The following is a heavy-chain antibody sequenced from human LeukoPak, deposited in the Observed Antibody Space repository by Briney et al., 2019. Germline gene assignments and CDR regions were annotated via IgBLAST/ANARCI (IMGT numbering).Heavy chain of an antibody. J-gene: IGHJ4*02. CDR1: GGSITSTNY. CDR3: AREGGPYRPLDY. V-gene: IGHV4-4*02. Sequence: SSETLSLTCGVSGGSITSTNYWTWVRQPPGKGLEWIGEVNLQGSTNYNPSLMGRVAISVDMSENHISLQSTSVTAADTAVYYCAREGGPYRPLDYSGQGTLVTVSS. CDR2: VNLQGST.